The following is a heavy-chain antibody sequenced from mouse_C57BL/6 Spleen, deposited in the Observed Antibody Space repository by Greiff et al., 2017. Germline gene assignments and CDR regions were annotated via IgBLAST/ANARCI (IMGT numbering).Heavy chain of an antibody. CDR3: ARGVEGLRAGFAY. D-gene: IGHD2-4*01. J-gene: IGHJ3*01. CDR2: IDPSDSET. CDR1: GYTFTSYW. Sequence: VQLQQPGAELVRPGSSVKLSCKASGYTFTSYWMHWVKQRPIQGLEWIGNIDPSDSETHYNQKFKDKATLTVDKSSSTAYMQLSSLTSEDSAVDYCARGVEGLRAGFAYWGQGTLVTVSA. V-gene: IGHV1-52*01.